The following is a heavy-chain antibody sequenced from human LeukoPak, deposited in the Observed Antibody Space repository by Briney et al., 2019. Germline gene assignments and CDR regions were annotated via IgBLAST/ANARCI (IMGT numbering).Heavy chain of an antibody. CDR1: GGTFSSYA. Sequence: ASVKVSCKASGGTFSSYAISWVRQAPGQGLEWMRRIIPIFGTANYAQKFQGRVTITTDESTSTAYMELSSLRSEDTAVYYCGNYCSGKLDLVQGRIVTVSS. CDR2: IIPIFGTA. D-gene: IGHD3-10*01. V-gene: IGHV1-69*05. J-gene: IGHJ4*02. CDR3: GNYCSGKLD.